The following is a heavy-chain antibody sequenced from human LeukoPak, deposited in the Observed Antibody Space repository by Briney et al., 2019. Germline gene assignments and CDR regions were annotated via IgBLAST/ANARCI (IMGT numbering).Heavy chain of an antibody. CDR1: GYTFTGYY. CDR2: INPNSGGT. CDR3: ARHYYGSGSYVLFGY. J-gene: IGHJ4*02. Sequence: VASVKVSCKASGYTFTGYYMHWVRQAPGQGLEWMGWINPNSGGTNYAQKFQGRVTMTRDTSISTAYMELSRLRSDDTAVYYCARHYYGSGSYVLFGYWGQGTLVTVSS. V-gene: IGHV1-2*02. D-gene: IGHD3-10*01.